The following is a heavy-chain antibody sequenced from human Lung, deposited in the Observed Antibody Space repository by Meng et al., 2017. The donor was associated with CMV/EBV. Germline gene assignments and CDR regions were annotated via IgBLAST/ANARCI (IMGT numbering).Heavy chain of an antibody. J-gene: IGHJ1*01. Sequence: ESGAALDKPSEPLSLPSAVSGNSSTKQHWCAWERQPPGKGLERSGEIHHSGSSAYNPSLKSRVSMSIDKSKNQFSPKLTSVTAADTAVYHCLRRSGGSVWGQGTLVTVSS. V-gene: IGHV4-55*02. CDR2: IHHSGSS. D-gene: IGHD3-10*01. CDR3: LRRSGGSV. CDR1: GNSSTKQHW.